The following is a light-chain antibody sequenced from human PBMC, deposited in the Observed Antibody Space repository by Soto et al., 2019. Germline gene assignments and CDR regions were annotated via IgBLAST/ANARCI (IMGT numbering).Light chain of an antibody. J-gene: IGLJ1*01. CDR1: SSNFGAGYE. CDR2: NNL. Sequence: QSVLTHPPSVSGAPGQRVTISCTGSSSNFGAGYEVHWYKQLPGTAPTLVIFNNLNRPSGVPERFSGSKSGTSASLVISGLQAEDEADYYCQSFDSSLRAYVFGSGTKVTVL. CDR3: QSFDSSLRAYV. V-gene: IGLV1-40*01.